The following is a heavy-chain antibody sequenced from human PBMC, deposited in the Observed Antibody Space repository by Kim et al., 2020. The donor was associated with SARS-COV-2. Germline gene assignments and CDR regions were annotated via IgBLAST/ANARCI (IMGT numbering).Heavy chain of an antibody. V-gene: IGHV1-3*01. CDR1: GYTLSTYT. Sequence: ASVKVSCKASGYTLSTYTMYWVRQAPGQRPEWMGWINAGNGNTKYSQKFQGRVTITRDTSASTAYMELSSLRSEDTAVYYCARDGGSSWYFQHWGQGTLVTVSS. J-gene: IGHJ1*01. CDR2: INAGNGNT. D-gene: IGHD6-13*01. CDR3: ARDGGSSWYFQH.